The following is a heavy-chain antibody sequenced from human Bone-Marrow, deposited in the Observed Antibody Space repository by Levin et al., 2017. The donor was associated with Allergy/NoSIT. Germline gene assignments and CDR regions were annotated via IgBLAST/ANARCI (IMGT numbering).Heavy chain of an antibody. CDR2: INTNTGNP. Sequence: WASVKVSCKASGYTFTSYAMNWVRQAPGQGLEWMGWINTNTGNPTYAQGFTGRFVFSLDTSVSTAYLQISSLKAEDTAVYYCARAGDFYYDFWSGYYGVGYFDLWGRGTLVTVSS. D-gene: IGHD3-3*01. V-gene: IGHV7-4-1*02. CDR3: ARAGDFYYDFWSGYYGVGYFDL. CDR1: GYTFTSYA. J-gene: IGHJ2*01.